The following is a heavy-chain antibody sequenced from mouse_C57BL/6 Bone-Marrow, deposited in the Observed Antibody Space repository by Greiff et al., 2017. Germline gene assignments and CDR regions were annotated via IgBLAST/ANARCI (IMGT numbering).Heavy chain of an antibody. CDR1: GFSFNTYA. V-gene: IGHV10-1*01. CDR3: VRHPYGSSYGYYAMDY. CDR2: IRSKSNNYAT. J-gene: IGHJ4*01. D-gene: IGHD1-1*01. Sequence: EVQLVESGGGLVQPKGSLKLSCAASGFSFNTYAMNWVRQAPGKGLEWVARIRSKSNNYATYYADSVKDRFTISRDDSESMLYLQMNNLKTEDTAMYYCVRHPYGSSYGYYAMDYWGQGTSVTVSS.